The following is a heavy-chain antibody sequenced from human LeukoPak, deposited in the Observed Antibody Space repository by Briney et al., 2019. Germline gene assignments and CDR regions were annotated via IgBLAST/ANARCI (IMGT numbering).Heavy chain of an antibody. Sequence: PSETLSLTCTVSGGSISSSSYYWGWIRQPPGKGLEWIGGIYYSGSTYYNPSLKSRVTISVDTSKNQFSLKLSSVTAADTAVYYCARRGGSTGRNWFDPWGQGTLVTVSS. CDR3: ARRGGSTGRNWFDP. CDR1: GGSISSSSYY. CDR2: IYYSGST. D-gene: IGHD2-15*01. V-gene: IGHV4-39*01. J-gene: IGHJ5*02.